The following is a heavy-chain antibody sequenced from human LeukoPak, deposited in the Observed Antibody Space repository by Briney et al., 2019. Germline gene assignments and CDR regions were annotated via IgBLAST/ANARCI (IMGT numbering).Heavy chain of an antibody. V-gene: IGHV1-2*02. Sequence: ASVKVSCKASGYTFTGYYMHWVRQAPGQGLEWMGWINPNSGGTNYAQKFQGRVTMTRDTSISTAYMELSRLRSDVTAGYYWARVPPSWEYCSGGSCYPTIDHWGQGTLVTVSS. CDR3: ARVPPSWEYCSGGSCYPTIDH. D-gene: IGHD2-15*01. J-gene: IGHJ4*02. CDR1: GYTFTGYY. CDR2: INPNSGGT.